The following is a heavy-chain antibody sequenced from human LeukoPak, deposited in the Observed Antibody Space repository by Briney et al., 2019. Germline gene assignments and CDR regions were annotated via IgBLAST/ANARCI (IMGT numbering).Heavy chain of an antibody. CDR1: GGSINSYY. CDR3: VRHPARGAGGYAFDI. CDR2: IYYSGST. Sequence: SETLSLTCTVSGGSINSYYWSWIRQPPGKGLEWLAYIYYSGSTNYNPSLNSRVTISVDTSKNQFSLRLTSVTAADTAVYYCVRHPARGAGGYAFDIWGQGTMVTVSS. V-gene: IGHV4-59*08. D-gene: IGHD2-15*01. J-gene: IGHJ3*02.